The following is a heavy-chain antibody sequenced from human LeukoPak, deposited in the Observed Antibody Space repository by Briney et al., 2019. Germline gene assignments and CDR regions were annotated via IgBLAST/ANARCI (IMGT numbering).Heavy chain of an antibody. J-gene: IGHJ3*02. Sequence: GASVKVSCKASGYTFTGYFMNWVRQAPGQGLEWLGWINPNSGGTNYAQKFQGWVTMARDTSISTAYMELSRLRSDDTAVYYCARDHPEWSNAFDIWGQGTMVTVSS. CDR3: ARDHPEWSNAFDI. D-gene: IGHD3-3*01. V-gene: IGHV1-2*04. CDR1: GYTFTGYF. CDR2: INPNSGGT.